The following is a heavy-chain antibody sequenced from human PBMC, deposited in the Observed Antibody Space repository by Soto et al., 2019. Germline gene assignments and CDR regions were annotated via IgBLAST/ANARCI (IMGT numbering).Heavy chain of an antibody. CDR3: TTLRLDP. V-gene: IGHV1-2*02. D-gene: IGHD3-9*01. J-gene: IGHJ5*02. CDR1: GYTFTAFY. Sequence: GSVKVSCKASGYTFTAFYMNWVRQAPGQGLEWMGWVNPNTGVTKYAQKFQGRVTMTRDTSINTAYMELSGLTSDDTAVYYCTTLRLDPWGQGTLVTVSS. CDR2: VNPNTGVT.